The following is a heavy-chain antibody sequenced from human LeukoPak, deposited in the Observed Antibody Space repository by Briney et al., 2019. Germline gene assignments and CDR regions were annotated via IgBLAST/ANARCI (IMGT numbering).Heavy chain of an antibody. D-gene: IGHD3-10*01. CDR2: FHGTKS. V-gene: IGHV4-61*02. CDR3: ARGTYGTGYFDF. CDR1: GDSISSGASY. Sequence: SETLSLTCSVSGDSISSGASYWAWFRQPAGKGLEWVGRFHGTKSDYNPSLESRLTISPDRSKNQLSLRVMSVTAADTAMYFCARGTYGTGYFDFWGPGMIVIVSS. J-gene: IGHJ4*02.